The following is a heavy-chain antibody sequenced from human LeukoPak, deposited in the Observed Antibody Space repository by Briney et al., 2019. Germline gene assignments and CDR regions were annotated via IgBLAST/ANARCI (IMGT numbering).Heavy chain of an antibody. CDR1: GGSFSGYY. CDR2: INHSGST. D-gene: IGHD6-19*01. Sequence: PSETLSLTCAVYGGSFSGYYWSRIRQPPGKGLEWIGEINHSGSTTYNPSLKSRVTISVDTSKNQFSLKLRNVTAADTAVYYCASSGWYRGYWGQGTLVTVSS. V-gene: IGHV4-34*01. CDR3: ASSGWYRGY. J-gene: IGHJ4*02.